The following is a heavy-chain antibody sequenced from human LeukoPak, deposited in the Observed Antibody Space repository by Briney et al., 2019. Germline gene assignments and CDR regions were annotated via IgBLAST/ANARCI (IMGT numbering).Heavy chain of an antibody. V-gene: IGHV4-59*12. CDR1: GGSISSYY. J-gene: IGHJ3*02. CDR3: ARDGGRTSSDAVEI. D-gene: IGHD2-2*01. CDR2: ICYSGNT. Sequence: SETLSLTCTVSGGSISSYYWSYMRQSPGKGLGWTECICYSGNTNYNPSLKSRVTISVDTAKNHFSLKPCSVTAADTAVYYCARDGGRTSSDAVEIWGQGTMVTVSS.